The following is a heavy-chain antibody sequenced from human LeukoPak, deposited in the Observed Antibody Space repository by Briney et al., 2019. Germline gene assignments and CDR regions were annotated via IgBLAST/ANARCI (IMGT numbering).Heavy chain of an antibody. V-gene: IGHV4-59*08. D-gene: IGHD6-13*01. CDR1: GGSISSYY. CDR3: AGYSSSWYGGAFGY. Sequence: SETLSLTCTVSGGSISSYYWSWIRRPPGKGLEWIGYIYYSGSTNYNPSLKSRVTISVDTSKNQFSLKLSSVTAADTSVYYCAGYSSSWYGGAFGYWGQGTLVTVSS. J-gene: IGHJ4*02. CDR2: IYYSGST.